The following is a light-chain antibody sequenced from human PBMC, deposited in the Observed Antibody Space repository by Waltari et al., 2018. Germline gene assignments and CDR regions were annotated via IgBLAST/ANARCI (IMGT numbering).Light chain of an antibody. V-gene: IGKV1-39*01. J-gene: IGKJ5*01. Sequence: TITCRASQSISSYLNWYQQKPGKAPKLLIYAASSLQSGVPSRFSGSGSGTDFTLTISSLQPEDFATYYCQQSYSTLPITFGQGTRLEIK. CDR2: AAS. CDR1: QSISSY. CDR3: QQSYSTLPIT.